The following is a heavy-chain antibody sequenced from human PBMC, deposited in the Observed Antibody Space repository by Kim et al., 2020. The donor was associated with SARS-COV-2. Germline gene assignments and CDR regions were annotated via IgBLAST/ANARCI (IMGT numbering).Heavy chain of an antibody. CDR3: ARQNYSSRGFDP. Sequence: SETLSLTCTVSGGSISSSSYYWGWIRQPPGKGLEWIGSIYYSGSTYYNPSLKSRVTISVDTSKNQFSLKLSSVTAADTAVYYCARQNYSSRGFDPWGQGTLVTVSS. CDR1: GGSISSSSYY. V-gene: IGHV4-39*01. D-gene: IGHD6-13*01. CDR2: IYYSGST. J-gene: IGHJ5*02.